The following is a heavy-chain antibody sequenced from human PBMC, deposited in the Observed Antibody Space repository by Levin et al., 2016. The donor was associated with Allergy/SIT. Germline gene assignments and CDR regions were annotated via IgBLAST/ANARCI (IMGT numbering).Heavy chain of an antibody. CDR3: AREAGRGSYYRHYYYGMDV. J-gene: IGHJ6*02. V-gene: IGHV7-4-1*02. CDR1: GYTFTSYA. Sequence: ASVKVSCKASGYTFTSYAMNWVRQAPGQGLEWMGWINTNTGNPTYAQGFTGRFVFSLDTSVSTAYLQISSLKADDTAVYYCAREAGRGSYYRHYYYGMDVWGQGTTVTVSS. CDR2: INTNTGNP. D-gene: IGHD1-26*01.